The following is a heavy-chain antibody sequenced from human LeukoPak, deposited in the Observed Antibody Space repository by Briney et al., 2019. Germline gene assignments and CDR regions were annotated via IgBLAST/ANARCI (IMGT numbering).Heavy chain of an antibody. Sequence: GGSLRLSCTASGFTFGDYAFQWVRQAPGKGLEWMTVISSDGNTKYYADSVEGRFTISRDNFKNTLFLEMNSLTPEDTAIYYCARSRRVVGAALLGWLNPWGQGTLVIVSS. V-gene: IGHV3-30*03. CDR3: ARSRRVVGAALLGWLNP. CDR1: GFTFGDYA. D-gene: IGHD1-26*01. J-gene: IGHJ5*02. CDR2: ISSDGNTK.